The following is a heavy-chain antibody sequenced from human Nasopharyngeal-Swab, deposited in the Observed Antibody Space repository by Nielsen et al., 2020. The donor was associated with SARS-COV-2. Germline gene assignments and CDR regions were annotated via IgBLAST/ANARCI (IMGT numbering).Heavy chain of an antibody. Sequence: GGSLRLSCAASGFTFSSYWMHWVRQAPGKGLVWVSRINEDGSSTSYADSLKGRFTISRDNAKNTLYLQMNSLSAEDTAVYYCTRAGSFRHDYWGQGTLVTASS. D-gene: IGHD6-13*01. J-gene: IGHJ4*02. V-gene: IGHV3-74*01. CDR1: GFTFSSYW. CDR3: TRAGSFRHDY. CDR2: INEDGSST.